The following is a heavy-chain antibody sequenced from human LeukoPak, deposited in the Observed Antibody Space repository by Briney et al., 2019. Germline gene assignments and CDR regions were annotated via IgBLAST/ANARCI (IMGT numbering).Heavy chain of an antibody. D-gene: IGHD3-10*01. Sequence: GGSLRLSCAASGFTFSSYEMNWVRQAPGKGLEWVSYISSSGSTIYYADSVKGRFTISRDNAKNTLYLQMNSLRAEDTAVYYCAKAANYYGSGSYVFDYWGQGTLVTVSS. V-gene: IGHV3-48*03. CDR2: ISSSGSTI. CDR3: AKAANYYGSGSYVFDY. CDR1: GFTFSSYE. J-gene: IGHJ4*02.